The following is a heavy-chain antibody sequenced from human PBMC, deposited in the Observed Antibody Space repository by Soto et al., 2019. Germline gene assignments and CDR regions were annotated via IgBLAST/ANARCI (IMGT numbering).Heavy chain of an antibody. CDR2: IIPIFGTA. Sequence: SVKVSCKASGGTFSSYAISWVRQAPGQGLEWMGGIIPIFGTANYAQKFQGRVTITADESTSTAYMELSSLRSEDTAVYYCATGQLLWSTYYYYGMDVWVQGTTVTVSS. V-gene: IGHV1-69*13. CDR3: ATGQLLWSTYYYYGMDV. J-gene: IGHJ6*02. D-gene: IGHD2-2*01. CDR1: GGTFSSYA.